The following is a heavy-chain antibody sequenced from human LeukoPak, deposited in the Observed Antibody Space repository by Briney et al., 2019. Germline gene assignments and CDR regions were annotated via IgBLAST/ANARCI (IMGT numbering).Heavy chain of an antibody. CDR1: GGSISSYY. Sequence: PSETLSLTCTVSGGSISSYYRSWIRQPPGKGLEWIGYIYYSGSTNYNPSLKSRVTISVDTSKNQFSLKLSSVTAADTAVYYCVGVVWYSSSWYYFDYWGQGTLVTVSS. CDR3: VGVVWYSSSWYYFDY. J-gene: IGHJ4*02. V-gene: IGHV4-59*01. CDR2: IYYSGST. D-gene: IGHD6-13*01.